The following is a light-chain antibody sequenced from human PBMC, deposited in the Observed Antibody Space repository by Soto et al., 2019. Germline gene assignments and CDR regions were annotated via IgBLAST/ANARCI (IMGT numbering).Light chain of an antibody. Sequence: EIVLTQFPGALSLSPGERVTLSCRASQTVSNTYLAWYQQKSGQAPKFLLYGASNRATGIPDRFSGSGSGTDFTLTISRLEAEDFAVYYCQQYGALPYTFGGGTQVEIK. CDR2: GAS. CDR3: QQYGALPYT. CDR1: QTVSNTY. J-gene: IGKJ4*01. V-gene: IGKV3-20*01.